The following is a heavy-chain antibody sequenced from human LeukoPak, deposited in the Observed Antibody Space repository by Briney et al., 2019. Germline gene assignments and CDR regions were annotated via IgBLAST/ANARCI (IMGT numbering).Heavy chain of an antibody. CDR3: ARYSNYGFYYYYYMDV. J-gene: IGHJ6*03. CDR1: GYTFTSYG. D-gene: IGHD4-11*01. Sequence: ASVKVSCKASGYTFTSYGISWVRQAPGQGLEWMGWISAYNGNTNYAQKLQGRVTMTTDTSTSTAYMELRSLRSDDTAVYYCARYSNYGFYYYYYMDVWGKGTTVTVSS. V-gene: IGHV1-18*01. CDR2: ISAYNGNT.